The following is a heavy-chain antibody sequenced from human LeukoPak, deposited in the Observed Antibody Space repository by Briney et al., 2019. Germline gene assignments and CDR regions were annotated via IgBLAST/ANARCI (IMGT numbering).Heavy chain of an antibody. Sequence: SETLSLTCTVSGGSISSYYWSWIRQPPGKGLEWIGYIYYSGSTNYNPSLKSRVTISVDTSKNQFSLKLSSVTAADTAVYYRARVQPYYYDSSGYYETSTYYFDYWGQGTLVTVSS. CDR2: IYYSGST. J-gene: IGHJ4*02. CDR1: GGSISSYY. V-gene: IGHV4-59*01. D-gene: IGHD3-22*01. CDR3: ARVQPYYYDSSGYYETSTYYFDY.